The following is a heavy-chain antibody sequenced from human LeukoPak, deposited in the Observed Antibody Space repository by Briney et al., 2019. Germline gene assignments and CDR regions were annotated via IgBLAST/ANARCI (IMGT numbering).Heavy chain of an antibody. Sequence: PGGSLRLSCAASGFTFSSYSMNWVRQAPGKGLEWVSYISSSSSTIYYADSVKGRFTISRDNAKNSLYLQMNSLRAEDTAVYYCARIYYDSSGYSDYYYYYYMDVWGKGTTVTVSS. J-gene: IGHJ6*03. V-gene: IGHV3-48*01. D-gene: IGHD3-22*01. CDR1: GFTFSSYS. CDR3: ARIYYDSSGYSDYYYYYYMDV. CDR2: ISSSSSTI.